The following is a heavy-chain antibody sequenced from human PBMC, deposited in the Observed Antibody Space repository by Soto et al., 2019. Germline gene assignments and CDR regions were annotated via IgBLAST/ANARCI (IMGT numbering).Heavy chain of an antibody. D-gene: IGHD3-22*01. Sequence: GGSLRLSCAASGFTFSIYSMNWVRQAPGKGLEWVSYIMPGSSHIFYADSVKGRFTISRDNAKNSLYLQMNSLRAEDTAVYYCARGTFDSHAYYGYWGQGTVVTVSS. J-gene: IGHJ4*02. V-gene: IGHV3-48*01. CDR3: ARGTFDSHAYYGY. CDR1: GFTFSIYS. CDR2: IMPGSSHI.